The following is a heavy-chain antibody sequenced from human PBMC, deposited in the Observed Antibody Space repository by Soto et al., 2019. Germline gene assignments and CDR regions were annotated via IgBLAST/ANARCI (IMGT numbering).Heavy chain of an antibody. D-gene: IGHD6-13*01. CDR3: ARYNAASGTYYFDL. CDR1: GGSISSTYW. Sequence: SETLSLTCTVSGGSISSTYWWSWVRQPPGKGPEWIGEINHRGSANYNPSLKSRVTISVDISKSQFSLRLTSVTAADTAVYYCARYNAASGTYYFDLRGQGALVTVSS. J-gene: IGHJ4*02. CDR2: INHRGSA. V-gene: IGHV4-4*02.